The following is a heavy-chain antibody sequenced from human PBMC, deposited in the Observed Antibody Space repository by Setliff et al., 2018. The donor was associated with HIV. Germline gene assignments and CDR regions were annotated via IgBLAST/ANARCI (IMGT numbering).Heavy chain of an antibody. CDR2: IRGKRGKAYGGTT. D-gene: IGHD6-19*01. Sequence: GGSLRLSCAASGLTFSNAWMTWVRQAPGKGLEWVGFIRGKRGKAYGGTTEYATSVKGRFTISRDDSKSIAYLEMNSLKTEDTAVYYCTRELAVPGTSFFDYWGQGTLVTVSS. CDR3: TRELAVPGTSFFDY. V-gene: IGHV3-49*04. CDR1: GLTFSNAW. J-gene: IGHJ4*02.